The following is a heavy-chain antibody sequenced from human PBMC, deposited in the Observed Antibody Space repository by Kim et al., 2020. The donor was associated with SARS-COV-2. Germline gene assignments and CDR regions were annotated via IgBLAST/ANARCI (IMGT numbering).Heavy chain of an antibody. Sequence: SETLSLTCAVYGGSFSGYYWSWIRQPPGKGLEWIGEINHSGSTNYNPSLKSRVTISVDTSKNQFSLKLSSVTAADTAVYYCARGQSRHPHDFWSVLNGILDYWGQGTLVTVSS. CDR3: ARGQSRHPHDFWSVLNGILDY. D-gene: IGHD3-3*01. J-gene: IGHJ4*02. V-gene: IGHV4-34*01. CDR2: INHSGST. CDR1: GGSFSGYY.